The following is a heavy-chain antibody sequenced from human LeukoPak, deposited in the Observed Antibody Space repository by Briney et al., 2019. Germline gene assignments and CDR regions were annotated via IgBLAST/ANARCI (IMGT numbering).Heavy chain of an antibody. CDR1: GGSISSYY. Sequence: SSETLSLTCTVSGGSISSYYWSWIRQLPGKGLEWIGYIYYSGSTNYNPSLKSRVTMSVDTSKNQFSLKLSSVTAADTAVYFCARDFLQGVRGNTGGSFDYWGQGTLVTVSS. V-gene: IGHV4-59*12. CDR3: ARDFLQGVRGNTGGSFDY. D-gene: IGHD3-10*01. CDR2: IYYSGST. J-gene: IGHJ4*02.